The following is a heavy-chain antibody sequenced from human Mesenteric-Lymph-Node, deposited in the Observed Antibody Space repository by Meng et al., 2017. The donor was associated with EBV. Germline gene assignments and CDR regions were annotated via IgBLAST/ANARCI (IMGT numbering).Heavy chain of an antibody. D-gene: IGHD3-22*01. V-gene: IGHV4-4*02. J-gene: IGHJ4*02. CDR1: GGSISSPHW. CDR2: IDHSGRT. Sequence: VQLQESGPGLVKPSGTLSLTCAVSGGSISSPHWWSWARQPPGKGLEWIGEIDHSGRTNYNPPLKSRVTISVDKSKSEFSLKLSSVTAADTAVYYCARAGSSGYSSFDYWGQGILVTASS. CDR3: ARAGSSGYSSFDY.